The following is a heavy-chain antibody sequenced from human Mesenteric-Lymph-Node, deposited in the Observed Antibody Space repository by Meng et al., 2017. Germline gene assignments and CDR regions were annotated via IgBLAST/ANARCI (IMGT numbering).Heavy chain of an antibody. Sequence: GSLRLSCAASGFTFSSYSMNWVRQPPGKGLEWIGEINHSGSTNYNPSLKSRVTISVDTSKNQFSLKLSSVTAADTAVYYCARGRRYSYGALDYWGQGTLVTVSS. V-gene: IGHV4-34*01. CDR3: ARGRRYSYGALDY. CDR1: GFTFSSYS. D-gene: IGHD5-18*01. J-gene: IGHJ4*02. CDR2: INHSGST.